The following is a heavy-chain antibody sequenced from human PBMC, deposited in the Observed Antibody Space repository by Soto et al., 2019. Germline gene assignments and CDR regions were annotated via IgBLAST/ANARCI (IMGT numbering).Heavy chain of an antibody. D-gene: IGHD3-22*01. Sequence: SETLSLTCTVSGGSISSDDYYWSWIRQPPGKGLEWIGYIYYSGSTYYNPSLKSRVTISVDTSKNQFSLKLSSVTAADTAVYYCARKTISSGFYLYYFDSWGQGTLVTVSS. J-gene: IGHJ4*02. V-gene: IGHV4-30-4*01. CDR1: GGSISSDDYY. CDR3: ARKTISSGFYLYYFDS. CDR2: IYYSGST.